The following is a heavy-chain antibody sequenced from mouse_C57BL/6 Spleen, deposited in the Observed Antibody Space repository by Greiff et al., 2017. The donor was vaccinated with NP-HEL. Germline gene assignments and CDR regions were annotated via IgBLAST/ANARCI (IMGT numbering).Heavy chain of an antibody. CDR1: GYTFTSYW. CDR3: ARIYYGDWYFDG. Sequence: VQLVESGAELAKPGASVKLSCKASGYTFTSYWMHWVQQRPGQGLEWIGYINPSSGYTKYNQKFKDKATLTADKSSSTAYMQLSSLTYEDSAVYYCARIYYGDWYFDGWGTGTTVTVAS. D-gene: IGHD2-1*01. CDR2: INPSSGYT. J-gene: IGHJ1*03. V-gene: IGHV1-7*01.